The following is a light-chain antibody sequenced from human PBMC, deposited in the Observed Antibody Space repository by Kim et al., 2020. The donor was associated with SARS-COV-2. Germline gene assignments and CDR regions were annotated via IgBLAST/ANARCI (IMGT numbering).Light chain of an antibody. V-gene: IGKV3-11*01. CDR1: QSVSSY. Sequence: LSPVERATLSCRASQSVSSYLAWYQQKPGQAPRLLMYDASNRAIGISARFSGSGSGTDFTLTISSLEPEDFAVYYCQQRSNWPITFGQGTRLEIK. CDR2: DAS. J-gene: IGKJ5*01. CDR3: QQRSNWPIT.